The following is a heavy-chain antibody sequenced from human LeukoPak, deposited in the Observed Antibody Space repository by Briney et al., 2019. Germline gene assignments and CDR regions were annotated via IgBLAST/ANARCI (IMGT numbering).Heavy chain of an antibody. CDR3: ARSLRLRPPKY. V-gene: IGHV4-39*01. CDR1: GGSISSSNYY. D-gene: IGHD4-17*01. Sequence: SETLSLTCTVSGGSISSSNYYCGWIRQPPGKGLKWIGSIYYSGSTYYNPSLNSRVTISVDTSKNQFSLKLNSVTAADTAVYYCARSLRLRPPKYWGQGTLVTVSS. CDR2: IYYSGST. J-gene: IGHJ4*02.